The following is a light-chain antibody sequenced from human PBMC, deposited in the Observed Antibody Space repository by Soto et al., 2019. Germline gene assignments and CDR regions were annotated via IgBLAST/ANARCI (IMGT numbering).Light chain of an antibody. Sequence: QPVLTQPPSASASLGASVTLTCTLNSGYSNYKVDWYQQRPGKGPRFVMRVGTGGIVGSKGDGIPDRFSVLGSGLNRYLTIKDIQEEDESDYYCGADHGSGTNFVSVVFGGGTKLTVL. V-gene: IGLV9-49*03. CDR2: VGTGGIVG. CDR1: SGYSNYK. J-gene: IGLJ2*01. CDR3: GADHGSGTNFVSVV.